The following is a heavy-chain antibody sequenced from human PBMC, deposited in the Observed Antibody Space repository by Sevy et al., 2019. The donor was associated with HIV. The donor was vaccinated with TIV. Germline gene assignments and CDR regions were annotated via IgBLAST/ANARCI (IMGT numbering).Heavy chain of an antibody. CDR3: ARETRYSSSWYVGEYYYYYGMDV. CDR1: GFTFSSYW. CDR2: IKQDGSEK. Sequence: GGSLRLSCAASGFTFSSYWMSRVRQAPGKGLEWVANIKQDGSEKYYVDSVKGRFTISRENAKNSLYLQMNSLRAEDTAVYYCARETRYSSSWYVGEYYYYYGMDVWGQGTTVSVSS. V-gene: IGHV3-7*01. D-gene: IGHD6-13*01. J-gene: IGHJ6*02.